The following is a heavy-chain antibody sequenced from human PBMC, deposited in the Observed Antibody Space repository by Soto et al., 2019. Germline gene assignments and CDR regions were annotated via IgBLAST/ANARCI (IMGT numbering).Heavy chain of an antibody. CDR3: ARNGGSTWYYFDS. Sequence: SETLSLTCTVSGGSITSDYSCWSWIRQPPGEGLEWIGHIFDSGTTYTNPSLRSQVAISLDTSKNQFSLKLNSVTAADTGMYYCARNGGSTWYYFDSWGQGTVVTVSS. J-gene: IGHJ4*02. CDR2: IFDSGTT. CDR1: GGSITSDYSC. D-gene: IGHD6-13*01. V-gene: IGHV4-30-4*01.